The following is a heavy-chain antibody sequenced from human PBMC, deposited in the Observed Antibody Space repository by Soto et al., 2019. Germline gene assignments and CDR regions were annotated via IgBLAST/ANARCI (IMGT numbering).Heavy chain of an antibody. CDR2: TGGGIGP. CDR3: ANMPEGVNSNSPYC. V-gene: IGHV3-23*01. CDR1: GFPFSNYA. J-gene: IGHJ4*02. D-gene: IGHD4-4*01. Sequence: EVQLLESGGGLVQPGESLKLACAASGFPFSNYAMSWVRQAPGKGLEWVSTTGGGIGPYYADSVKGRFTISRDNSKNTLYLQMNSLRAEDTAIYYCANMPEGVNSNSPYCWGPGTLVTVSS.